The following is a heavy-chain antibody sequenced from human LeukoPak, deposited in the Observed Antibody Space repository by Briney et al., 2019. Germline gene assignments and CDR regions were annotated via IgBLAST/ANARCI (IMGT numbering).Heavy chain of an antibody. J-gene: IGHJ4*02. CDR1: GFTFSNYW. CDR3: ARTVVELTAPSPHDY. D-gene: IGHD1-7*01. Sequence: GVSLRLSCAASGFTFSNYWMTWVRQAPGKGLEWVANIKKDGSEKYYGDSVRGRFTISRDNAKNSLYLQMNSLRAEDTAIYFCARTVVELTAPSPHDYWGQGTLVTVSS. V-gene: IGHV3-7*01. CDR2: IKKDGSEK.